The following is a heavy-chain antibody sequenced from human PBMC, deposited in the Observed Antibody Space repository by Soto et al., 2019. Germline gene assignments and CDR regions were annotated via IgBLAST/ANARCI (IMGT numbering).Heavy chain of an antibody. CDR3: ARDGYYDSSGYRFDC. CDR2: IYYSGST. D-gene: IGHD3-22*01. Sequence: PSETLSLTCTVSGGSISSGDYYWSWIRQPPGKGLEWIGYIYYSGSTYYNPSLKSRVTISVDTSKNQFSLKLSSMTAADTAVYYCARDGYYDSSGYRFDCWGQGTLVTVSS. J-gene: IGHJ4*02. CDR1: GGSISSGDYY. V-gene: IGHV4-30-4*01.